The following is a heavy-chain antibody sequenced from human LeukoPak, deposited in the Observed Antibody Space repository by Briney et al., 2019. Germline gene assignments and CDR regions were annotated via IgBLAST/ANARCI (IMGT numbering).Heavy chain of an antibody. D-gene: IGHD3-22*01. V-gene: IGHV1-3*01. CDR1: GYTFTSYA. J-gene: IGHJ4*02. CDR2: INAGNGNT. CDR3: ARDDEYYYDSSGDSFDY. Sequence: GASVKVSCKASGYTFTSYAMHWVRQAPGQRLEWMGWINAGNGNTKYSQKFQGRVTITADKSTSTAYMELSSLRSEDTAVYYCARDDEYYYDSSGDSFDYWGQGTLVTVSS.